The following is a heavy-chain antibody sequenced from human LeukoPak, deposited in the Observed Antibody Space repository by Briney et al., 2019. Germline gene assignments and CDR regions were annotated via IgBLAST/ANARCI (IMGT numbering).Heavy chain of an antibody. Sequence: GRSLRLSCAASGFTFSSYGMHWVRQAPGKGLEWVAVISYDGSNKYYADSVKGRFTISRDNSKNTLYLQMNSLRAEDTAVYYCAKDGGSPGKDYYYYYMDVWGKGTTVTISS. CDR3: AKDGGSPGKDYYYYYMDV. J-gene: IGHJ6*03. V-gene: IGHV3-30*18. D-gene: IGHD1-26*01. CDR1: GFTFSSYG. CDR2: ISYDGSNK.